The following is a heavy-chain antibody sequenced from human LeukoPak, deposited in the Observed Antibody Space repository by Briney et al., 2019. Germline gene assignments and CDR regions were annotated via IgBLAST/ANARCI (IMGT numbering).Heavy chain of an antibody. CDR3: ARGLESASLDY. V-gene: IGHV3-30-3*01. D-gene: IGHD3-16*01. CDR1: GFTFSSYA. Sequence: GGSLPLSRAASGFTFSSYAMHWVRQAPGKGLEWVAVISYDGSNKYYADSVKGRFTISRDNSKNTLYLQMNSLRAEDTAVYYCARGLESASLDYWGQGTLVTVSS. CDR2: ISYDGSNK. J-gene: IGHJ4*02.